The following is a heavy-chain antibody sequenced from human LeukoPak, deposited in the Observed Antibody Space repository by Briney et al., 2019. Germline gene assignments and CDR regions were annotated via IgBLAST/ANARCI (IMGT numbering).Heavy chain of an antibody. V-gene: IGHV3-74*01. Sequence: GGSLRLSCAVSGLTLSSYRMHWVRQAPGKGLVWVSAIETDGKSATYADSVKGRFTISRDNAKNTLYLQMNGLRAEDTAVYFCARDYQGLHYSGQGTLVTVSS. D-gene: IGHD3-16*02. CDR1: GLTLSSYR. CDR2: IETDGKSA. CDR3: ARDYQGLHY. J-gene: IGHJ4*02.